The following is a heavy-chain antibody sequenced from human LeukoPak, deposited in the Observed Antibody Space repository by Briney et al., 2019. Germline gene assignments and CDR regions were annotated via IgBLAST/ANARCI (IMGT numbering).Heavy chain of an antibody. V-gene: IGHV4-31*03. J-gene: IGHJ4*02. D-gene: IGHD2-15*01. CDR3: ARERGGQCLDY. CDR2: IYYSGST. CDR1: GGSISSGGYY. Sequence: PPETLSLTCTVSGGSISSGGYYWSWIRQHPGKGLEWIGYIYYSGSTYYNPSLKSRVTISVDTSKNQFSLKLSSVTAADTAVYYCARERGGQCLDYWGQGTLVTVSS.